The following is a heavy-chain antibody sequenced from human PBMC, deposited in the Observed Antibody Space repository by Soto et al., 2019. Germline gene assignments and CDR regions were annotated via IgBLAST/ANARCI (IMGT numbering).Heavy chain of an antibody. Sequence: SETLSLTCTVSGGSISSYYWSWIRQPPGKGLEWIGYIYYSGSTNYNPSLKSRVTISVDTSKNQFSLKLSSVTAADTAVYYCARGYSGYDFLSYYFDYWGQGTLVTVSS. CDR1: GGSISSYY. J-gene: IGHJ4*02. V-gene: IGHV4-59*08. CDR2: IYYSGST. D-gene: IGHD5-12*01. CDR3: ARGYSGYDFLSYYFDY.